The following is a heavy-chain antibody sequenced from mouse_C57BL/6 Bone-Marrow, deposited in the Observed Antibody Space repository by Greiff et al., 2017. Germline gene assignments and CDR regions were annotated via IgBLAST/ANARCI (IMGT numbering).Heavy chain of an antibody. V-gene: IGHV1-81*01. J-gene: IGHJ4*01. Sequence: VQLQQSGAELARPGASVKLSCKASGYTFTSYGISWVKQRTGQGLEWIGEIYPRSGNTYYNEKFKGKATLTADKSSSTAYMELRSLTSEDSAVYFCARRFYDAMDYWGQGTSVTVSS. CDR3: ARRFYDAMDY. CDR1: GYTFTSYG. CDR2: IYPRSGNT. D-gene: IGHD2-3*01.